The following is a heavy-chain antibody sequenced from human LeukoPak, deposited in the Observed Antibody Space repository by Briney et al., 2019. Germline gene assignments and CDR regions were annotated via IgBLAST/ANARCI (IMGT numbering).Heavy chain of an antibody. J-gene: IGHJ5*02. V-gene: IGHV3-73*01. D-gene: IGHD1-26*01. CDR1: GFTFSGSA. CDR3: TRDSGTYNWFDP. CDR2: IDKKDKGYATAT. Sequence: PAGSLRLSCAASGFTFSGSAIHWVRQCSGKGLEWVGQIDKKDKGYATATAYAASVKGRFTISRDDSSNTAYLQMKSLKTEDTALYYCTRDSGTYNWFDPWGQGTLVTVSS.